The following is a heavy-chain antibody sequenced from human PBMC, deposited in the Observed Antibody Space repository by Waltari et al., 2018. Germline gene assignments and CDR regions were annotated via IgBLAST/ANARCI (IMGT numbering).Heavy chain of an antibody. D-gene: IGHD1-26*01. CDR1: GYSISSGYY. CDR3: ARDGGGSYYYFDY. V-gene: IGHV4-38-2*02. CDR2: IYHSGST. J-gene: IGHJ4*02. Sequence: QVQLQESGPGLVKPSETLSLTCAVSGYSISSGYYWGWIRQPPGKGLEWIGSIYHSGSTYYNPSLKSRVTISVDTSKNQFSRKLSSVTAADTAVYYCARDGGGSYYYFDYWGQGTLVTVSS.